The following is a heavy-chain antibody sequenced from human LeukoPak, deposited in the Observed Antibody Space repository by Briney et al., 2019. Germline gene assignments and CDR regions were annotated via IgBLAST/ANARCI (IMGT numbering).Heavy chain of an antibody. CDR3: ARRPRNDGTYDGPSSLDY. V-gene: IGHV4-34*01. Sequence: SETLSLTCAVYGESFSGFYWSWIRQTPGKGLEWIGEISHSGSTTYSPSLKSRVTISVDTSKNQFSLRMRSVAAADTAIYYCARRPRNDGTYDGPSSLDYWGQGTRVTVSS. CDR1: GESFSGFY. CDR2: ISHSGST. D-gene: IGHD1-26*01. J-gene: IGHJ4*02.